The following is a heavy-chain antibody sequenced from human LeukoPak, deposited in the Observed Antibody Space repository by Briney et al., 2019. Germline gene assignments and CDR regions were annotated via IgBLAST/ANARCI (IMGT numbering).Heavy chain of an antibody. CDR3: ARWDRMDVAATNDDY. CDR1: GYTFTTYT. V-gene: IGHV1-18*04. Sequence: ASVKVSCKASGYTFTTYTITWVRQAPGQGLEWMGWISVYNGNTNNAQKFQGRVTMTTDTSTSTAYMELRSLRSDGTAVYYCARWDRMDVAATNDDYWGQGTLVTVSS. J-gene: IGHJ4*02. D-gene: IGHD5-12*01. CDR2: ISVYNGNT.